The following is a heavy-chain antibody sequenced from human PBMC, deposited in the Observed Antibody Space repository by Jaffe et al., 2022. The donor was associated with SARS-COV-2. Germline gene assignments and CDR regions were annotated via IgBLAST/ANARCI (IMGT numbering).Heavy chain of an antibody. CDR1: GYTFTSYT. D-gene: IGHD6-19*01. CDR3: ARDGGWLGQPDDY. CDR2: INAGNGNT. V-gene: IGHV1-3*01. J-gene: IGHJ4*02. Sequence: QVQLVQSGAEVKKPGASVKVSCKASGYTFTSYTMHWVRQAPGQRLEWMGWINAGNGNTEYSQKFQGRVTITRDTSASTAYMELSSLRSEDTAVYYCARDGGWLGQPDDYWGQGTLVTVSS.